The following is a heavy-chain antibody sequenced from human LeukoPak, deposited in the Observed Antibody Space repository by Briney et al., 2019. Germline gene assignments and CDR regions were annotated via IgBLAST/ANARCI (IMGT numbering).Heavy chain of an antibody. J-gene: IGHJ5*02. CDR2: IYYSGST. CDR3: ARANYYDSSGLIDP. Sequence: SETLSLTCTVSGGSISRGGYCWSWIRQHPGKGLVWIGDIYYSGSTYYNPSLKSLVTITVDTSKNQFSLMLSSVTAADTAVYYYARANYYDSSGLIDPWGQGTLVTVSS. V-gene: IGHV4-31*01. CDR1: GGSISRGGYC. D-gene: IGHD3-22*01.